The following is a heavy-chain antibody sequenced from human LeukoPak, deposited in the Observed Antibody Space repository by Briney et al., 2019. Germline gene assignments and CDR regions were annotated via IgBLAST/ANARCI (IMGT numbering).Heavy chain of an antibody. D-gene: IGHD3-9*01. CDR3: ARHFPYYDILTGRNYYYYMDV. V-gene: IGHV4-38-2*01. J-gene: IGHJ6*03. CDR2: IYHSGST. Sequence: PSETLSLTCAVSGYSISSGYYWGWIRQPPGKGLEWIGSIYHSGSTYYNPSLKSRGTISVDTSKNQFSLKLSSVTAADTAVYYCARHFPYYDILTGRNYYYYMDVWGKGATVTVSS. CDR1: GYSISSGYY.